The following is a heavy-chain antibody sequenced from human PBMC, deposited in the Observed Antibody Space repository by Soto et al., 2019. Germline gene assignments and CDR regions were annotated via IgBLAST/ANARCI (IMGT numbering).Heavy chain of an antibody. CDR1: GGSISSGDYY. CDR2: IYYSGST. D-gene: IGHD2-21*01. Sequence: TLSLTCTVSGGSISSGDYYWSWIRQPPGKGLEYIGYIYYSGSTYYNPSLKSRATISVDTSKNQFSLKVSSVTAADTAVYYCARDDIVVVKGFDYWGQGTLVTVSS. CDR3: ARDDIVVVKGFDY. J-gene: IGHJ4*01. V-gene: IGHV4-30-4*01.